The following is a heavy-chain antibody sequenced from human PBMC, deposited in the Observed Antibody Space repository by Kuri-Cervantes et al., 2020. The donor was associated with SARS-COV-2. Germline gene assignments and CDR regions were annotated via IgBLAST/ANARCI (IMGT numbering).Heavy chain of an antibody. CDR2: INHTGST. D-gene: IGHD4-17*01. CDR3: ARAYGFLRYICYMDV. Sequence: SETLSLTCAVYGGSFNNYYWNWIRQPPGKGLEWIGEINHTGSTNYNPSLKSRVTISVDTSSKQFSLNLSSVTAADTAVYYCARAYGFLRYICYMDVWGRGTTVTVSS. J-gene: IGHJ6*03. V-gene: IGHV4-34*01. CDR1: GGSFNNYY.